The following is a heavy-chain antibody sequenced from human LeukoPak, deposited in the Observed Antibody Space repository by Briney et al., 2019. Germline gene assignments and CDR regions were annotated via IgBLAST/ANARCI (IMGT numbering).Heavy chain of an antibody. Sequence: SETLSITCNISGLSISSGSHYWGWIRQPPGKSLQWPGSIYYVGTTYYNPSLKSRVTISVDTSKTQFSLTLSSVTAATTAMYYCARHRDYYDSSYLIWGQGTMVTVSS. D-gene: IGHD3-22*01. CDR2: IYYVGTT. V-gene: IGHV4-39*01. CDR1: GLSISSGSHY. CDR3: ARHRDYYDSSYLI. J-gene: IGHJ3*02.